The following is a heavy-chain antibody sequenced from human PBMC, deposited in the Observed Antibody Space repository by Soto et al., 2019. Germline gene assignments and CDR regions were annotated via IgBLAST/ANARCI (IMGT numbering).Heavy chain of an antibody. CDR2: TRNKAKSYTT. D-gene: IGHD3-3*01. Sequence: PGGSLRLSCAASGFTLSDQYMDWVRQAPGKGLEWVGRTRNKAKSYTTEYAASVKGRFIISRDDSKNLLDLQMNSLKAEDTAVYYCTGAIGATGNHYGLDVWGQGTTVTGSS. CDR3: TGAIGATGNHYGLDV. V-gene: IGHV3-72*01. CDR1: GFTLSDQY. J-gene: IGHJ6*02.